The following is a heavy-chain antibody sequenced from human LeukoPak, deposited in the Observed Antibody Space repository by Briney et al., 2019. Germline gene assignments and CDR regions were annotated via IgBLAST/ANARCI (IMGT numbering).Heavy chain of an antibody. D-gene: IGHD3-10*01. J-gene: IGHJ4*02. CDR1: GFTFSSYA. V-gene: IGHV3-23*01. Sequence: QPGGSLRLSCAASGFTFSSYAMSWVRQAPGKGLEWVSAISGSGGSTYYADSVKGRFTISRDNAKNSLYLQMNGLRDEDTAVYYCARDQSDYYGSGSYSEGSYWGQGTLVTVSS. CDR3: ARDQSDYYGSGSYSEGSY. CDR2: ISGSGGST.